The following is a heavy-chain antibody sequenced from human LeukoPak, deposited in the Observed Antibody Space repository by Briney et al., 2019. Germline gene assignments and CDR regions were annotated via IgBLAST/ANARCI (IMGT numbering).Heavy chain of an antibody. CDR2: INHSGST. CDR3: AREPLDTAMVTGPY. D-gene: IGHD5-18*01. CDR1: GGSFSGYY. Sequence: SETLSLTCAVYGGSFSGYYWSWLRQPPGKGLEWIGEINHSGSTNYNPSLKSRVTISVDTSKNQFSLKLSSVTAADTAVYYCAREPLDTAMVTGPYWGQGTLVTVSS. J-gene: IGHJ4*02. V-gene: IGHV4-34*01.